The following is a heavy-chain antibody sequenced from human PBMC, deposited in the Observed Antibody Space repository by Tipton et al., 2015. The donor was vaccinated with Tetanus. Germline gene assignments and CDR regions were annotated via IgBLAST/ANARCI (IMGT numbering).Heavy chain of an antibody. J-gene: IGHJ4*02. D-gene: IGHD3/OR15-3a*01. CDR1: TDTFSNYY. CDR3: AREGTVQAAPGKHFDY. CDR2: INPTDSST. V-gene: IGHV1-46*04. Sequence: QSGPEVKKPGASVKVSCKAPTDTFSNYYMHWVRQAPGQGLEWVGLINPTDSSTDYAQKLQGRITLTRGTSTSTVYMQLSSLRSEDTAVYYCAREGTVQAAPGKHFDYWGQGTLVTVSS.